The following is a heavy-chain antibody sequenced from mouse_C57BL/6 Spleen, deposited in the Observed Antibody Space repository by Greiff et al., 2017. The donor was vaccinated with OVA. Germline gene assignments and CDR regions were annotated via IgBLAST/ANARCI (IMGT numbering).Heavy chain of an antibody. CDR1: GYAFTNYL. CDR3: ARSYDYEYYAMDY. D-gene: IGHD2-4*01. V-gene: IGHV1-54*01. CDR2: INPGSGGT. Sequence: QVQLQQSGAELVRPGTSVKVSCKASGYAFTNYLIEWVKQRPGQGLEWIGVINPGSGGTNYNEKFKGKATLTADKSSSTAYMQLSSLTSEDSAVYFCARSYDYEYYAMDYWGKGTSVTVSS. J-gene: IGHJ4*01.